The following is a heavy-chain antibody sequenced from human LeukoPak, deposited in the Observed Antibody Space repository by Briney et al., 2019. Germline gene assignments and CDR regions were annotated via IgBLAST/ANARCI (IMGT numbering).Heavy chain of an antibody. D-gene: IGHD2-15*01. CDR1: GGSISSSSYY. J-gene: IGHJ5*02. V-gene: IGHV4-39*07. CDR3: ARSTYCSGGSCSHNWFDP. CDR2: IYYSGST. Sequence: SETLSLTCTVSGGSISSSSYYWGWTRQPPGKGLEWIGSIYYSGSTYYNPSLKSRVTISVDTSKNQFSLKLSSVTAADTAVYYCARSTYCSGGSCSHNWFDPWGQGTLVTVSS.